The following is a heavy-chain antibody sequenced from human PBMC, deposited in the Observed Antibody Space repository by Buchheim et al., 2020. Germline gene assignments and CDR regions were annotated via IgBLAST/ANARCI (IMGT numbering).Heavy chain of an antibody. J-gene: IGHJ5*02. CDR1: GGSFSGYY. CDR2: INHSGST. D-gene: IGHD2-15*01. CDR3: ARGGYCSGGSCYYNWFDP. V-gene: IGHV4-34*01. Sequence: QVQLQQWGAGLLKPSETLSLTCAVYGGSFSGYYWSWIRQPPGKGLEWIGEINHSGSTNYNPSLKSRVTISVDTSKNQFSLKLNSVTAADTAVYYCARGGYCSGGSCYYNWFDPWGQGTL.